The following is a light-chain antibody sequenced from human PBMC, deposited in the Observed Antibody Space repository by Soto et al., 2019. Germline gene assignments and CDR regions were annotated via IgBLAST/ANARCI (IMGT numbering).Light chain of an antibody. J-gene: IGLJ1*01. CDR2: EVN. CDR3: SSYAGAITFDV. Sequence: QSVLTQPASVSGSPGQSITISCTGTSSDVGTYTLVSWYQQHPGKAPKLVIYEVNKRPAADSKRFSGSKSGDTASLTISGLQAEDEAGYYCSSYAGAITFDVFGTGTKVTVL. CDR1: SSDVGTYTL. V-gene: IGLV2-23*02.